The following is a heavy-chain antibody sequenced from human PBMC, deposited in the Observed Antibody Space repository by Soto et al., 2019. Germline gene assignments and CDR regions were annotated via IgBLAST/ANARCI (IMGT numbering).Heavy chain of an antibody. Sequence: GGSLRLSCAASGFTFSSYAMSWVRQAPGKGLEWVSAISGSGGSTYYADSVKGRFTISRDNSKNTLYLQMNSLRAEDTAVYYCAKDLVEYYYDSSGYLRLLFDYWGQGTLVTVSS. J-gene: IGHJ4*02. V-gene: IGHV3-23*01. D-gene: IGHD3-22*01. CDR2: ISGSGGST. CDR1: GFTFSSYA. CDR3: AKDLVEYYYDSSGYLRLLFDY.